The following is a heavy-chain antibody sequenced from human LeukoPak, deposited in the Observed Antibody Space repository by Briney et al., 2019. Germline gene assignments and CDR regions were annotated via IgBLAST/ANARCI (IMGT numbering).Heavy chain of an antibody. CDR1: GGSISSGSYY. CDR3: ARDRSTVTTTGYGMDV. V-gene: IGHV4-61*02. J-gene: IGHJ6*02. Sequence: SETLSLTCIVSGGSISSGSYYWSWIRQPAGKGLEWIGRIYTSGSTNYNPSLKSRVTISVDTSKNQFSLKLSSVTAADTAVYYCARDRSTVTTTGYGMDVWGQGTTVTVSS. CDR2: IYTSGST. D-gene: IGHD4-11*01.